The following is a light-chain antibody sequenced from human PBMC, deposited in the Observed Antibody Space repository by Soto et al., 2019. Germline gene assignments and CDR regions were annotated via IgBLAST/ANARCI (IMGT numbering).Light chain of an antibody. CDR3: QQYNSYSPLT. J-gene: IGKJ4*01. CDR1: QSISSW. CDR2: DAY. Sequence: DIQMTQSPSSLSASVGDXVTITCRASQSISSWLAWYQQKPGKAPKLLIFDAYSLESGVPSRFSGSRSGTEFTLTITSLQPDDYATYYCQQYNSYSPLTFGGGTKVDNK. V-gene: IGKV1-5*01.